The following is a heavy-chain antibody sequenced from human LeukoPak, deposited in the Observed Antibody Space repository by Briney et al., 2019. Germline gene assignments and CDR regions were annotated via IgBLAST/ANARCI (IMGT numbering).Heavy chain of an antibody. D-gene: IGHD3-10*01. CDR2: IRGDGYDT. CDR1: GFSFSDFW. J-gene: IGHJ4*02. V-gene: IGHV3-74*01. Sequence: GGPLRLSCAASGFSFSDFWMHWVRQTPGKGLVWVSRIRGDGYDTNYADSVEGRFTISRDNARRTLYLQMNSLRADDTAVYYCASARVLGSGSLDNWGQGTLVTVSS. CDR3: ASARVLGSGSLDN.